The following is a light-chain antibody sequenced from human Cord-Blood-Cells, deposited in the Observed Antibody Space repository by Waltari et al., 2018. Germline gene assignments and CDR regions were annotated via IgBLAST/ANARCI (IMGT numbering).Light chain of an antibody. V-gene: IGKV1-33*01. Sequence: DIQMTQSPSSLSASVGDRVTITCQASQDINHYLNWYQQKPGKAPKLLIYDASNLETGVPSRFSGSGSGTDFTFTISSLQPEDIATYYCQQYDNLPLTFGGGTKVEIK. CDR3: QQYDNLPLT. J-gene: IGKJ4*02. CDR2: DAS. CDR1: QDINHY.